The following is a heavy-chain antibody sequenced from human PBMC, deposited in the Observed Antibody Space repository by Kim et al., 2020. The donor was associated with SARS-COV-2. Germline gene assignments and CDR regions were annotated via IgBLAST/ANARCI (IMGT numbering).Heavy chain of an antibody. Sequence: SVKVSCKASGGTFSSYAISWVRQAPGQGLEWMGGIIPIFGTANYAQKFQGRVTITADESTSTAYMELSSLRSEDTAVYYCARVGDYGSGSPQRPTYYYYYGMDVWGQGTTVTVSS. V-gene: IGHV1-69*13. CDR1: GGTFSSYA. J-gene: IGHJ6*02. CDR2: IIPIFGTA. D-gene: IGHD3-10*01. CDR3: ARVGDYGSGSPQRPTYYYYYGMDV.